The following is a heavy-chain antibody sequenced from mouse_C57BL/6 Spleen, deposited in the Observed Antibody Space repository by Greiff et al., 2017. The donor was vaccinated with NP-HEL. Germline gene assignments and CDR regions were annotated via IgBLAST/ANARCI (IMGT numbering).Heavy chain of an antibody. V-gene: IGHV3-6*01. CDR3: ARGVTLAY. CDR2: ISYDGSN. Sequence: ESGPGLVKPSQSLSLTCSVTGYSITSGYYWNWIRQFPGNKLEWMGYISYDGSNNYNPSLKNRISITRDTSKNQFFLKLNSVTTEDTATYYCARGVTLAYWGQGTLVTVSA. CDR1: GYSITSGYY. D-gene: IGHD2-1*01. J-gene: IGHJ3*01.